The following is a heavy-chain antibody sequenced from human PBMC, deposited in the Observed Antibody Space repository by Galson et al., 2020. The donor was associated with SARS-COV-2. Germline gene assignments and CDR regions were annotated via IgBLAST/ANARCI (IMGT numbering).Heavy chain of an antibody. V-gene: IGHV3-72*01. D-gene: IGHD3-10*01. CDR2: IRNKDNSHST. Sequence: PGGSLRLSCIASGFTFNDHFMDWVRQAPGTGLEWVARIRNKDNSHSTEYAASVKGRFTISRDDSKNSVHLQASGLKTEDTAVYYCARDWFGAGDYWGQGTLVTVSS. CDR3: ARDWFGAGDY. J-gene: IGHJ4*02. CDR1: GFTFNDHF.